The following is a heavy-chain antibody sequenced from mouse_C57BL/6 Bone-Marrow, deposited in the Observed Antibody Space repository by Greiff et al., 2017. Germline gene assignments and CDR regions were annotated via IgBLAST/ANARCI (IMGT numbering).Heavy chain of an antibody. CDR2: ISNGGGST. CDR1: GFTFSDYY. J-gene: IGHJ2*01. V-gene: IGHV5-12*01. Sequence: EVHLVESGGGLVQPGGSLKLSCAASGFTFSDYYMYWVRQTPEKRLEWVAYISNGGGSTYYPDTVKGRFTISRDNAKNTLYLQRSRLKSEDTAMYYCAREGRGYYFDYWGQGTTLTVSS. CDR3: AREGRGYYFDY.